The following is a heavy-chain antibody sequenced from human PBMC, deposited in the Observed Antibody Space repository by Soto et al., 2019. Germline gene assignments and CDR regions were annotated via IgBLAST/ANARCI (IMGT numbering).Heavy chain of an antibody. CDR3: ASDLNLGSFDY. CDR2: ISSSSSTI. J-gene: IGHJ4*02. CDR1: GFTFSSYS. Sequence: GGSLRLSCAASGFTFSSYSMNWVRQAPGKGLEWVSYISSSSSTIYYADSVKGRFTISRDNAKNSLYLQMNSLRAEDTAVYYCASDLNLGSFDYRGQRTLVTGSS. V-gene: IGHV3-48*01.